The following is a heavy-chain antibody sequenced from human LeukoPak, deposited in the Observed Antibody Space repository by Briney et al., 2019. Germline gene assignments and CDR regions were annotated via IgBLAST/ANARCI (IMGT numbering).Heavy chain of an antibody. CDR1: GFTFSSYA. CDR3: ATPVEMATTDKNYYYYGMDV. CDR2: ISGSGGST. J-gene: IGHJ6*02. V-gene: IGHV3-23*01. Sequence: GGSLRLSCAASGFTFSSYAMGWVRQAPGKGLEWVSAISGSGGSTYYADSVKGRFTISRDNSKNTLYLQMNSLRAEDTAVYYCATPVEMATTDKNYYYYGMDVWGQGTTVTVSS. D-gene: IGHD5-24*01.